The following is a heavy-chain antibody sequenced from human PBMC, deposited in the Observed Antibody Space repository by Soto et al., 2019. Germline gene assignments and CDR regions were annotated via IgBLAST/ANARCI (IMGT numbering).Heavy chain of an antibody. CDR2: VNHSGST. J-gene: IGHJ5*02. D-gene: IGHD3-9*01. CDR1: CGSFSGYY. Sequence: SETLSLTCAVYCGSFSGYYWSWIRQPPGKGLEWIGEVNHSGSTSYNPSLKSRVTISVDTSKNQFSLKLSSVTAADTAVYYCARGWSGLVIIRFDPWGQGTLVTVSS. CDR3: ARGWSGLVIIRFDP. V-gene: IGHV4-34*01.